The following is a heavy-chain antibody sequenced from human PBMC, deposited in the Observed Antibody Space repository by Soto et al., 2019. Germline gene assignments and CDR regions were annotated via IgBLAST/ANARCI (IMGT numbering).Heavy chain of an antibody. CDR2: IYRNGNT. D-gene: IGHD1-1*01. CDR3: ATCQLGEYYYAMDV. V-gene: IGHV4-4*02. J-gene: IGHJ6*02. Sequence: TLSLTCGVSGGSISSNNWWTWVRQAPGKGLEWIGEIYRNGNTKYNPSLKSRVTISIDTSKNQFSLKVNSVTAADTAVYYCATCQLGEYYYAMDVWGQGTTVTVSS. CDR1: GGSISSNNW.